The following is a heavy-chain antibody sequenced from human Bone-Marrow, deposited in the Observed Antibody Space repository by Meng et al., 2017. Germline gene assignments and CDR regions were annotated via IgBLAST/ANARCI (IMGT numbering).Heavy chain of an antibody. CDR1: GFTFSGSA. J-gene: IGHJ4*02. CDR3: ARDEDISAAGKLFGDY. V-gene: IGHV3-73*01. D-gene: IGHD6-13*01. Sequence: ESLKISCAASGFTFSGSAMHWVRQASGKGLEWVGRIRSKANSYATAYAASVKGRFTISRDDSKNTAYLQMNSLKTEDTAMYYCARDEDISAAGKLFGDYWGQGTLVTVSS. CDR2: IRSKANSYAT.